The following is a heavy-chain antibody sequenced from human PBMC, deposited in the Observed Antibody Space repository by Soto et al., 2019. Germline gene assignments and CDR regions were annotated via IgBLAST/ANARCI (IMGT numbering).Heavy chain of an antibody. Sequence: GASVKVSCKASGYTFTGYYMHWVRQAPGQGPEWMGWINPNSGGTNYAQKFQGRVTMTRDTSISTAYMELSRLRSDDTAVYYCARGKGIAPGLGFDPWGQGTLVTVSS. J-gene: IGHJ5*02. D-gene: IGHD6-13*01. CDR3: ARGKGIAPGLGFDP. V-gene: IGHV1-2*02. CDR2: INPNSGGT. CDR1: GYTFTGYY.